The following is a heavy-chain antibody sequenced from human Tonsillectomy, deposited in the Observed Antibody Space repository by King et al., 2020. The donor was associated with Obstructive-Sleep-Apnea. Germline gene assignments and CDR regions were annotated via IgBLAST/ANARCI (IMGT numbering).Heavy chain of an antibody. CDR2: IYYSGGT. D-gene: IGHD2-15*01. V-gene: IGHV4-59*01. J-gene: IGHJ4*02. CDR1: GGSISSYY. CDR3: ARTGGRTDY. Sequence: VQLQESGPGLVKPSETLSLMCTVSGGSISSYYWSWIRQPPGKGLEWIGYIYYSGGTNYNPSLKSRVTISVDTSKNQFSLKLGSVTAADTAVYYCARTGGRTDYWGQGILVTVSS.